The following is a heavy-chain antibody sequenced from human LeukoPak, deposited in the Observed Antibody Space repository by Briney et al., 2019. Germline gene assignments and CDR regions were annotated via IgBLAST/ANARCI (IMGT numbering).Heavy chain of an antibody. V-gene: IGHV3-23*01. J-gene: IGHJ4*02. D-gene: IGHD2-2*01. CDR2: FSGSGGNT. CDR3: AKDRCSRTNCYLFDF. CDR1: GFTFATYA. Sequence: SGGSLRLSCATSGFTFATYAMNWVRQAPGKGLEWVSGFSGSGGNTSYADSVKGRFTISGDSSKNTLYLQMDSLRADDTAVYYCAKDRCSRTNCYLFDFWGQGTLVTVSS.